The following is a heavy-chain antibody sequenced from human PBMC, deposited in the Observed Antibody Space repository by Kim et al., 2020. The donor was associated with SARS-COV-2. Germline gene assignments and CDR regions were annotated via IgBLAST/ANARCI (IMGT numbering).Heavy chain of an antibody. CDR1: GHTFSNYY. Sequence: ASVKVSCKASGHTFSNYYIHWVRQAPGQGLEWMGIINPSGRSTSYAKKFRGRVTMTRDTSTNTVFMELSSLRSEDTAMYYCSRSPLPDSAFDSSDGLDVWGQGTAVTVSS. CDR3: SRSPLPDSAFDSSDGLDV. J-gene: IGHJ6*02. D-gene: IGHD5-12*01. CDR2: INPSGRST. V-gene: IGHV1-46*03.